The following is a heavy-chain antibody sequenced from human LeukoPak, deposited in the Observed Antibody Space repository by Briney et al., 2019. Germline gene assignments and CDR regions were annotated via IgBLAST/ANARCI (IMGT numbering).Heavy chain of an antibody. CDR3: AKDQVVGGTRTFDY. D-gene: IGHD2-15*01. V-gene: IGHV3-30*02. CDR1: GLTFRYYG. J-gene: IGHJ4*02. Sequence: PGGSLRLSCAASGLTFRYYGMHWVRQAPGKGLEWVAYIRNDGTEKYYADSVKGRFSVSRDNSKNTLYLQMDSLSADDTAVYNCAKDQVVGGTRTFDYWGQGTLVIVPS. CDR2: IRNDGTEK.